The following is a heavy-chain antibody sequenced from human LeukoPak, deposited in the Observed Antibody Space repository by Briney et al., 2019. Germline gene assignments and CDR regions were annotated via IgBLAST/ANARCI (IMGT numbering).Heavy chain of an antibody. CDR3: ARYNSGSYFDAFDI. CDR2: IYTSGST. J-gene: IGHJ3*02. V-gene: IGHV4-61*02. D-gene: IGHD1-26*01. Sequence: SETLSLTCTVSGGSISSGSYYWSWIRQPAGKGLEWIGRIYTSGSTNYNPSLKSRVTISVDTSKNQFSLKLSSVTAADAAVYYCARYNSGSYFDAFDIWRQGTMVTVSS. CDR1: GGSISSGSYY.